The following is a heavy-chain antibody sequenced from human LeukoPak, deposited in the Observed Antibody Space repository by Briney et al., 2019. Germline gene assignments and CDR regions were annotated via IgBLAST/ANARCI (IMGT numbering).Heavy chain of an antibody. Sequence: ASVKVSCKTSGYTFTGYYIHWVRQAPGQGLEWMGWINTNTGNPTYAQGFTGRFVFSLDTSVSTAYLQISSLKAEDTAVYYCARDLNYDILTGNDAFDIWGQGTMVTVSS. CDR3: ARDLNYDILTGNDAFDI. V-gene: IGHV7-4-1*02. CDR1: GYTFTGYY. CDR2: INTNTGNP. D-gene: IGHD3-9*01. J-gene: IGHJ3*02.